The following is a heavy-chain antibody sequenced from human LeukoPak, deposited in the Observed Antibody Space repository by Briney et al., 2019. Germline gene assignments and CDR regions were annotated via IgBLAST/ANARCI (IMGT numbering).Heavy chain of an antibody. CDR2: IYPGDSDT. CDR1: GGSFTSYW. D-gene: IGHD3-10*01. V-gene: IGHV5-51*01. J-gene: IGHJ3*02. Sequence: GGALQSSCKGAGGSFTSYWIGWGRRMAGKGREGMGIIYPGDSDTRYSPSFQGQVTISADKSISTAYLQWSSLKASDTAMYYCARLRSMVRGVMGAFDIWGQGTMVTVSS. CDR3: ARLRSMVRGVMGAFDI.